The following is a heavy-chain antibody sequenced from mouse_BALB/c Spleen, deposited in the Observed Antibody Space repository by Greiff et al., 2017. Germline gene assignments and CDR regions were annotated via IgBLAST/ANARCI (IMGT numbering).Heavy chain of an antibody. CDR1: GFNIKDTY. Sequence: VQLQQSGAELVKPGASVKLSCTASGFNIKDTYMHWVKQRPEQGLEWIGRIDPANGNTKYDPKFQGKATITADTSSNTAYLQLSSLTSEDTAVYYCASLYYRYDGGYYFDYWGQGTTLTVSS. CDR2: IDPANGNT. V-gene: IGHV14-3*02. CDR3: ASLYYRYDGGYYFDY. D-gene: IGHD2-14*01. J-gene: IGHJ2*01.